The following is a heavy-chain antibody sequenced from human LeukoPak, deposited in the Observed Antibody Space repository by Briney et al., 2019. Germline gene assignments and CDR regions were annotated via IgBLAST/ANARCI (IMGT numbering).Heavy chain of an antibody. J-gene: IGHJ6*03. CDR1: GFTFSSYW. D-gene: IGHD6-19*01. CDR2: INSDGSST. Sequence: PGGSLRLSCAASGFTFSSYWMHWARHAPGKGLVWVSRINSDGSSTSYADSVKGRFTISRDNAKNTLYLQMNSLRAEDTAVYYCARDRIAVAGSYYYMDVWGKGTTVTVSS. CDR3: ARDRIAVAGSYYYMDV. V-gene: IGHV3-74*01.